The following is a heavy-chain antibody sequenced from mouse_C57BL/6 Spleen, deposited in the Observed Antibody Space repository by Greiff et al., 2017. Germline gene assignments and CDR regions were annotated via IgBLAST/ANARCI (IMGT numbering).Heavy chain of an antibody. CDR1: GYTFTDHT. CDR3: ARSPHYYGSSYWYFDV. CDR2: IYPRDGST. Sequence: VMLVESDAELVKPGASVKISCKVSGYTFTDHTIHWMKQRPEQGLEWIGYIYPRDGSTKYNEKFTGKATLTADTSSSTAYMQLNSLTSEDSAVYFCARSPHYYGSSYWYFDVWGTGTTVTVSS. J-gene: IGHJ1*03. D-gene: IGHD1-1*01. V-gene: IGHV1-78*01.